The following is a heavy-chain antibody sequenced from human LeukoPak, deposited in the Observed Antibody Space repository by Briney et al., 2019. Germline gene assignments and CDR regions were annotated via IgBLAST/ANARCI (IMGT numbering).Heavy chain of an antibody. D-gene: IGHD3-22*01. CDR2: ISGSGGGT. J-gene: IGHJ4*02. V-gene: IGHV3-23*01. CDR3: AKRGVVIRVILVGFHKEAYYFDS. Sequence: GGSLRLSCAVSGITLSNYAMTWVRQAPGKGLEWVAGISGSGGGTNYADSVKGRFTISRDNYKNRLYLQMNSLGAEDTAVYFCAKRGVVIRVILVGFHKEAYYFDSWGQGALVTVSS. CDR1: GITLSNYA.